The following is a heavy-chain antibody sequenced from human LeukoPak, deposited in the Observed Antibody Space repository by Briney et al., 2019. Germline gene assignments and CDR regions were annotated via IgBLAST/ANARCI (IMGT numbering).Heavy chain of an antibody. CDR3: ARDGGYIDY. V-gene: IGHV4-39*07. CDR2: IYYSGST. J-gene: IGHJ4*02. CDR1: GGSISSSSYY. D-gene: IGHD4-23*01. Sequence: PSETLSLTCTVSGGSISSSSYYWGWIRQPPGKGLEWIGSIYYSGSTYYNPSLKSRVTMSVDTSKNQFSLKLSSVTAADTAVYYCARDGGYIDYWGQGTLVTVSS.